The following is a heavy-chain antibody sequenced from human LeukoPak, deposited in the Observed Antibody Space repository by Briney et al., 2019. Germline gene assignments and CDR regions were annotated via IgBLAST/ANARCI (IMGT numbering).Heavy chain of an antibody. CDR2: ISSSSSYI. Sequence: GGSLRLSCAASGFTFSSYSMNWVRQAPGKGLEWVSSISSSSSYIYYADSVKGRFTISRDNAKNSLYLQMNSLRAEDTAVYYCARVVSGSGYSFDYWGQGTLVTVSS. J-gene: IGHJ4*02. CDR3: ARVVSGSGYSFDY. CDR1: GFTFSSYS. D-gene: IGHD3-22*01. V-gene: IGHV3-21*01.